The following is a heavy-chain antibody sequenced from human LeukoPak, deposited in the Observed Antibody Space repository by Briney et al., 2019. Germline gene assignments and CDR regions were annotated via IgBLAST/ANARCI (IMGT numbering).Heavy chain of an antibody. Sequence: SVKVSCEASGFTFTSSAMQWVRQARGQRLEWIGWIVVGSGNTNYAQKFQERVTITRDMSTSTAYMELSSLRSEDTAVYYCAAHTYYYDSSGYDFDYWGQGTLVTVSS. V-gene: IGHV1-58*02. D-gene: IGHD3-22*01. J-gene: IGHJ4*02. CDR1: GFTFTSSA. CDR2: IVVGSGNT. CDR3: AAHTYYYDSSGYDFDY.